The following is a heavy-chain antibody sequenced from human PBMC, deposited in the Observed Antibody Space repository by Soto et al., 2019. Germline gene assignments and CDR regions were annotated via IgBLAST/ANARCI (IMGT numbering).Heavy chain of an antibody. CDR1: GFSFSDYA. J-gene: IGHJ4*02. D-gene: IGHD6-13*01. CDR2: ISESGGST. V-gene: IGHV3-23*01. Sequence: GGSLRLSCAASGFSFSDYAMSWVRQAPGKGLEWVSVISESGGSTHYADSVRGRFTVSRDNSKNSLSLRMNSLGDEDTAVYFCAKRSPYSSGWYSPIFDYWGQGALVTVSS. CDR3: AKRSPYSSGWYSPIFDY.